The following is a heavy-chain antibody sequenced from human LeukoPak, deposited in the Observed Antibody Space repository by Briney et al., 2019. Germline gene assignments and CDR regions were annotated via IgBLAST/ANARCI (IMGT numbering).Heavy chain of an antibody. V-gene: IGHV1-2*02. CDR3: AREGALRMIADDY. CDR1: GYTFTGYY. Sequence: GASVKVSCKASGYTFTGYYMHWVRQAPGQGLEWMGWINPNSGGTNYAQKFQGRVTMTRDTSISTAYMELSRLRSDDTAVYYCAREGALRMIADDYWGQGTLATVSS. J-gene: IGHJ4*02. D-gene: IGHD3-22*01. CDR2: INPNSGGT.